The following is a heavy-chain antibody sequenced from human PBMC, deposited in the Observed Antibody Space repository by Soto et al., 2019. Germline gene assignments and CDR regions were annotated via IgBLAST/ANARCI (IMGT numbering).Heavy chain of an antibody. Sequence: EVQLLESGGGLVQPGGSLRLSCAASGFTFSSYAMNWVRQAPGKGLEWVSVITGSGDATYYADSVKGRFTISRDNSKNTLYVQMNSLRAEATAVYYCAKAIGGYNATLDPWGQGTRVTVSS. V-gene: IGHV3-23*01. J-gene: IGHJ5*02. D-gene: IGHD1-20*01. CDR2: ITGSGDAT. CDR1: GFTFSSYA. CDR3: AKAIGGYNATLDP.